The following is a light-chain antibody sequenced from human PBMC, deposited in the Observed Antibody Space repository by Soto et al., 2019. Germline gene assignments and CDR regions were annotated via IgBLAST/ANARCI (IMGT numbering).Light chain of an antibody. CDR1: SSDVGSYNL. Sequence: QSALTQPASVSGSPGQSITISCTGTSSDVGSYNLVSWYQQHQGKAPKLMIYEVSKRPSGVSNRFSGSKSGNTASLPISGLQAEDEADYYCCSYAGSSTFPYVFGTGTKLTVL. CDR3: CSYAGSSTFPYV. V-gene: IGLV2-23*02. J-gene: IGLJ1*01. CDR2: EVS.